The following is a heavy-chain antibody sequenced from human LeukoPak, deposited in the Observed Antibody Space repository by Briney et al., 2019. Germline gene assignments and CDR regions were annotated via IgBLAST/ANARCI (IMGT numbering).Heavy chain of an antibody. CDR2: INHSGST. Sequence: SETLSPTRAVYGGSFSGYYGSWIRQPPGKGLEWIGEINHSGSTNYNPSLKSRVTISVDTSKNQFSLKLSSVTAADTAVYYCARAPLYCGGDRYLPYLDYWGQGTLVTVSS. D-gene: IGHD2-21*02. V-gene: IGHV4-34*01. J-gene: IGHJ4*02. CDR3: ARAPLYCGGDRYLPYLDY. CDR1: GGSFSGYY.